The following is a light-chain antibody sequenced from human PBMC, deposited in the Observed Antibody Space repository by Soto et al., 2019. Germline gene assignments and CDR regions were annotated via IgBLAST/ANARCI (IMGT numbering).Light chain of an antibody. J-gene: IGKJ5*01. V-gene: IGKV3-20*01. Sequence: LLTQSPATLSVSPRERAPLSCSASQSVSSNLAWYQQKPGQAPRLLISGVSSRATGIPDRFSGSGSGTDFTLTISRLEPEDFAVYYCQQYGSSPAITFGQGARLEIK. CDR3: QQYGSSPAIT. CDR1: QSVSSN. CDR2: GVS.